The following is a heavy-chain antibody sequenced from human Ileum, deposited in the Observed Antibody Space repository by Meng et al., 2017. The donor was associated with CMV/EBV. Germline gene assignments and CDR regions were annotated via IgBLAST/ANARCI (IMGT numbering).Heavy chain of an antibody. CDR1: SGSFSDFF. CDR2: SSHSGNT. V-gene: IGHV4-34*01. Sequence: VQRPQGGGGLLKASETLSLTCAVYSGSFSDFFWGWIRQPPGKGLEWIGESSHSGNTKYNPSLKSRVTISVDASKNQFSLNMRSVTAADTAVYYCARGRDFWWEMDYTGQGTLVTVSS. D-gene: IGHD1-26*01. CDR3: ARGRDFWWEMDY. J-gene: IGHJ4*02.